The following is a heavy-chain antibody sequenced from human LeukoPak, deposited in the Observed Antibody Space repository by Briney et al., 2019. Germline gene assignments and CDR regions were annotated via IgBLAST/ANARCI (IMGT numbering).Heavy chain of an antibody. V-gene: IGHV1-18*01. CDR1: GYTFTSYG. J-gene: IGHJ6*02. Sequence: GASVKVSCKASGYTFTSYGISWVRQAPGQGLEWMGWISAYNGNTNYAQKLQGRVTMTTDTSTSTAYMELRSLRSNDTAVYYCARDPRITIFGVVTNQDYYYYGMDVWGQGTTVTVSS. CDR3: ARDPRITIFGVVTNQDYYYYGMDV. CDR2: ISAYNGNT. D-gene: IGHD3-3*01.